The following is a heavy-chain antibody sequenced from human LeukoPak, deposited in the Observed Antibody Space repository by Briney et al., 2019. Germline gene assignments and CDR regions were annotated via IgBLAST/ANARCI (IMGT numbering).Heavy chain of an antibody. J-gene: IGHJ4*02. CDR1: GYTFTSYY. V-gene: IGHV1-2*02. Sequence: ASVKVPCKASGYTFTSYYMHWVRQAPGQGLEWMGWINPNSGGTNYAQKFQGRVTMTRDTSISTAYMELSRLRSDDTAVYYCARVGGRYYYDSSGYYLDYWGQGTLVTVSS. CDR3: ARVGGRYYYDSSGYYLDY. D-gene: IGHD3-22*01. CDR2: INPNSGGT.